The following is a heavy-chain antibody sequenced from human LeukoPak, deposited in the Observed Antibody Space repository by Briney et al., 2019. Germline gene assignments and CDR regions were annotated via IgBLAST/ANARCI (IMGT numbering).Heavy chain of an antibody. Sequence: GGSLRLSCAASGLTFTRYALSWVRQAPGKGLEWVSAISGGGGDTFYADSVRGGFTISNDISNKTLYLQMSSLRAEDTAVYYCAKGLISSSLDFEFWGQGTLVTVSS. V-gene: IGHV3-23*01. D-gene: IGHD3-3*02. CDR1: GLTFTRYA. CDR3: AKGLISSSLDFEF. CDR2: ISGGGGDT. J-gene: IGHJ4*02.